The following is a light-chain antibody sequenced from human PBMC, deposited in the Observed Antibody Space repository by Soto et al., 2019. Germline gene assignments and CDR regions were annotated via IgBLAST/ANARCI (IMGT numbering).Light chain of an antibody. V-gene: IGLV2-8*01. Sequence: QSALTQPPSASGSPGQSVTISCTGTSSDVGGYNYVSWYQQHPGKAPKLMIYEVTKRPSGVPDRFSGSKSGNTASLTVSGLQGGDEADYFCRSFAGRKEVFGGGTELAVL. CDR3: RSFAGRKEV. CDR1: SSDVGGYNY. CDR2: EVT. J-gene: IGLJ2*01.